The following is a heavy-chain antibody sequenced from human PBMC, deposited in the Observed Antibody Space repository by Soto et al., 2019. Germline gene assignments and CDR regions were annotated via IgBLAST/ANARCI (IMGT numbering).Heavy chain of an antibody. Sequence: PSVTMSLTCAVSGGSISSSNWWSWVRQPPGKGLEWIGEIYHSGSTNYNPSLKSRVTISVDKSKNQFSLKLSSVTAADTAVYYCARLWGGKPLRCLKWLSHIYFDYWRQRTLVTVTS. CDR3: ARLWGGKPLRCLKWLSHIYFDY. CDR2: IYHSGST. J-gene: IGHJ4*02. CDR1: GGSISSSNW. D-gene: IGHD3-3*01. V-gene: IGHV4-4*02.